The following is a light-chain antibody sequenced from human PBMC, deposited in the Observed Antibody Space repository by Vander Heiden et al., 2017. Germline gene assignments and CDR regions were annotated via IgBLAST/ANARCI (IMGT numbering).Light chain of an antibody. Sequence: DIQMTQSPSTLSASVGDRVTITCRASQSISNWLAWYQQKPGKAPKLLCYKASSLESGVPSSFSGSGSGTEFTLTISSLQPDDFATYYCQQYNSYSPFTFGQGTKLEIK. CDR2: KAS. J-gene: IGKJ2*01. V-gene: IGKV1-5*03. CDR1: QSISNW. CDR3: QQYNSYSPFT.